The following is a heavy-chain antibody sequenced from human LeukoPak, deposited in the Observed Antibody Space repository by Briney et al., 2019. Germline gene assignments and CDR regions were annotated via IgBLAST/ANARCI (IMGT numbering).Heavy chain of an antibody. D-gene: IGHD4-23*01. Sequence: ASVKVSCKASGYTFTGYYMHWVRQAPGQGLEWMGWINPNSGGTSYAQKFQGRVTMTRDTSIRTAYMDLSRLRSDDTAVYYCARESSYGGNEDWFDPWGQGTLVTVSS. V-gene: IGHV1-2*02. CDR3: ARESSYGGNEDWFDP. CDR2: INPNSGGT. J-gene: IGHJ5*02. CDR1: GYTFTGYY.